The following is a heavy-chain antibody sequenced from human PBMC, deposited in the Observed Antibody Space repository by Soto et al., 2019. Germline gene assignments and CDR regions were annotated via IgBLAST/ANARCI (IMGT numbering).Heavy chain of an antibody. D-gene: IGHD3-22*01. Sequence: LTCTVSGGSISSGGYYWRWIRQHAGKGLEWIGYIYYSGSTYYNPSLKSRVTISVDTSKNQFSLKLSSVTAADTAVYYCARQIYDSDTGPNFQYYFDSWGQGTPVTVSS. J-gene: IGHJ4*02. CDR2: IYYSGST. CDR3: ARQIYDSDTGPNFQYYFDS. CDR1: GGSISSGGYY. V-gene: IGHV4-31*03.